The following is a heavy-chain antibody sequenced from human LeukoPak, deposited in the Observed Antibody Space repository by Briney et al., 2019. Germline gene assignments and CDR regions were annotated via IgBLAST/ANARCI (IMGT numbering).Heavy chain of an antibody. CDR2: MSYSGAT. D-gene: IGHD2-2*01. J-gene: IGHJ4*02. CDR1: GVSISSSSYH. Sequence: SETLSLTCTVSGVSISSSSYHWGWLRQSPGEGLQWIPSMSYSGATYSNPSLQSRVTISVDTSKNQFSLKLYSVTAADTAVYYCARHCRAVLVVPVARGDYFDYLGQGTLVTVSS. CDR3: ARHCRAVLVVPVARGDYFDY. V-gene: IGHV4-39*01.